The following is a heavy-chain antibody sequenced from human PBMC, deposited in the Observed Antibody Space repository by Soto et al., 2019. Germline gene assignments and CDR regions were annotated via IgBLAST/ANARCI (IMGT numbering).Heavy chain of an antibody. J-gene: IGHJ4*02. CDR3: AYSSTPFDY. V-gene: IGHV3-23*01. D-gene: IGHD6-13*01. CDR1: GFPFSTNW. CDR2: ISGSGGST. Sequence: PGGSLRLSCAASGFPFSTNWMHWVRQAPGQGLVWVSAISGSGGSTYYADSVKGRFTISRDNSKNTLYLQMNSLIAEDTAVYYCAYSSTPFDYWGQGTLVTVSS.